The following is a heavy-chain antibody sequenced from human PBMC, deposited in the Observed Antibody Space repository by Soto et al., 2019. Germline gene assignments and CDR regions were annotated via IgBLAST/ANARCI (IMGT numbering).Heavy chain of an antibody. D-gene: IGHD1-26*01. CDR2: IIGAGAP. Sequence: EVQLLESGGGLVQPGGSLRLSCAPSGFTFSIFAMNPVRQAPGKGLEWVAGIIGAGAPYYADPVKGRFTIARDNSKNTLYLQMNSLRDEDTALYFCAKDFTPDSRWDIDYWGQGTLVTVSS. CDR1: GFTFSIFA. CDR3: AKDFTPDSRWDIDY. V-gene: IGHV3-23*01. J-gene: IGHJ4*02.